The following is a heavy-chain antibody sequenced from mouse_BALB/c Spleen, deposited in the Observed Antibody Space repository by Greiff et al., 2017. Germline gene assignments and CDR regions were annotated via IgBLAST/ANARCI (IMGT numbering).Heavy chain of an antibody. Sequence: QVELKESGPGLVQPSQSLSITCTVSGFSLTSYGVHWVRQSPGKGLEWLGVIWSGGSTDYNAAFISRLSISKDNSKSQVFFKMNSLQANDTAIYYCARKITTVYYYAMDYWGQGTSVTVSS. CDR2: IWSGGST. CDR1: GFSLTSYG. V-gene: IGHV2-2*02. J-gene: IGHJ4*01. CDR3: ARKITTVYYYAMDY. D-gene: IGHD1-1*01.